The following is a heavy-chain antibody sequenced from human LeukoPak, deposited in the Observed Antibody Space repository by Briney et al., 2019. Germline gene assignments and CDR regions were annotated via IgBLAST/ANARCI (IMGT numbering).Heavy chain of an antibody. J-gene: IGHJ4*02. V-gene: IGHV4-59*08. CDR3: AKSGHSYYYTPGDFS. CDR1: GGSISSYY. Sequence: SETLSLTCTVSGGSISSYYWSWIRQPPGKGLEWIGYIYYSGSTNYNPSLKSRVTISVDTSKNQFSLKLSSVTAADTAVYYCAKSGHSYYYTPGDFSWGQGTLVAVS. D-gene: IGHD3-22*01. CDR2: IYYSGST.